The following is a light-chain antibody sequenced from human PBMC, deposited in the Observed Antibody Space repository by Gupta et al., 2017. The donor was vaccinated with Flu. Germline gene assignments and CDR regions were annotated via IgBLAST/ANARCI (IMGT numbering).Light chain of an antibody. V-gene: IGLV3-1*01. CDR3: QAWDSSIYV. Sequence: SYELTQPPSVSVSPGQTASIPCSGDKLGDKYACWYQQKPGQSPVLVIYQDSKRPAGIPERFSGSNSGNTATLTISGTQAVDEDDYYCQAWDSSIYVFGTGTKVTVL. CDR1: KLGDKY. CDR2: QDS. J-gene: IGLJ1*01.